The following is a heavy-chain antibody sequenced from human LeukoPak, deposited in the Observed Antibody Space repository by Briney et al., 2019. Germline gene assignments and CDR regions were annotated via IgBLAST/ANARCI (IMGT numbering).Heavy chain of an antibody. V-gene: IGHV3-21*01. D-gene: IGHD3-3*01. CDR1: GFTFSSYS. Sequence: GGSLRLSCAASGFTFSSYSMNWVRQAPGKGLEWVSSISSSSSYIYYADSVKGRFTISRDNAKNSLYLQMNSLRAEDTAVYYCARGRAVRGYYFDYWGQGTLVTVSS. CDR3: ARGRAVRGYYFDY. J-gene: IGHJ4*02. CDR2: ISSSSSYI.